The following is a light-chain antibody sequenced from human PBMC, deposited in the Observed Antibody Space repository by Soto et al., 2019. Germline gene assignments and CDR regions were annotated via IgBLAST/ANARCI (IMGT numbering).Light chain of an antibody. V-gene: IGKV3D-15*01. Sequence: EIVMTQSPATLSLSPGERATLSCRASQSVSSNLAWYQQKPGQAPRLLLYGVSTSATGIPARFSGSGSGTEFTLTISSLQSEDFAIYYCQQYNNWPRTFGPGTKVDFK. CDR1: QSVSSN. CDR3: QQYNNWPRT. CDR2: GVS. J-gene: IGKJ3*01.